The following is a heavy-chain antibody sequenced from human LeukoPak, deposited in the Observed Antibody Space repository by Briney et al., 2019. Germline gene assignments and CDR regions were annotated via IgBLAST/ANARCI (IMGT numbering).Heavy chain of an antibody. D-gene: IGHD3-22*01. Sequence: SETLSLTCAVYGGSFSDYSWSWLRQPPGKGLEWIGEINHSGSTNYNPSLKSRVIMSVDTSKNQFSLKLSSVTAADTAVYYCARENHYDSSVWGQGTMVTVSS. CDR2: INHSGST. CDR1: GGSFSDYS. V-gene: IGHV4-34*01. CDR3: ARENHYDSSV. J-gene: IGHJ3*01.